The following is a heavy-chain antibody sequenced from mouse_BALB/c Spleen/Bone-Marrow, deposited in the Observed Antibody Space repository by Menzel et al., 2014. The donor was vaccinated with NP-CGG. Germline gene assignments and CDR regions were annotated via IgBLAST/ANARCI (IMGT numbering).Heavy chain of an antibody. D-gene: IGHD1-2*01. CDR1: GYSISSYW. J-gene: IGHJ3*01. Sequence: QVQLKQSGPQLVRPGASVKISCKASGYSISSYWMHLVKQRPGQGLEWIGMIDPSDSETRLNQKFKDKATLTVDKSSSTAYMQLNSPTSEDSAVYYCAPHYYGYAWFAYWGQGTLVTVSA. V-gene: IGHV1S126*01. CDR3: APHYYGYAWFAY. CDR2: IDPSDSET.